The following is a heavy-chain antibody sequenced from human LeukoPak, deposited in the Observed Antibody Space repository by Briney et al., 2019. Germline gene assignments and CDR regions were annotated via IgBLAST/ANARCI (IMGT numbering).Heavy chain of an antibody. Sequence: SETLSLTCAVSGDSVSSTYWWSWVRQPPGKGLEWIGEVSHSEITNYNSSLKSRVTISVDTSKNQFSLKLSSVTAADTAVYYCARSRDGYTADAFDIWGQGTMVTVSS. CDR2: VSHSEIT. J-gene: IGHJ3*02. CDR1: GDSVSSTYW. D-gene: IGHD5-24*01. CDR3: ARSRDGYTADAFDI. V-gene: IGHV4-4*02.